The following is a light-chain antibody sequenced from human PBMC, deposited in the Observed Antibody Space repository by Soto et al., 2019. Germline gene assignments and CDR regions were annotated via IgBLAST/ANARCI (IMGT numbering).Light chain of an antibody. CDR1: ALPKQY. CDR2: KDN. CDR3: QSADSSCTFVV. Sequence: SYELTQPPSVSVSPGQTARITCSGDALPKQYAYWYQQKPGQAPVLVIFKDNERPSGIPERFSGSSSGTTVTLTISGVQAEDEATYYCQSADSSCTFVVFGGGTKVTVL. V-gene: IGLV3-25*03. J-gene: IGLJ2*01.